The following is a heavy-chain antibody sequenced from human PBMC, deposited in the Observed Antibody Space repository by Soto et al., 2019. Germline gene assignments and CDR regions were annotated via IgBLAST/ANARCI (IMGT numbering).Heavy chain of an antibody. CDR2: INSSGRA. V-gene: IGHV4-39*01. CDR3: ARLSAGRPVYLDP. D-gene: IGHD2-2*02. J-gene: IGHJ5*02. Sequence: QLQLQESGPGLVKPSETLSLTCTVSGTSISSSDYYWGWIRQPPGKGLEWIGSINSSGRAYYSPSLKSPITISVHTSKNQCCLKLTSATAADTAVYYCARLSAGRPVYLDPWGQGTIVSVSS. CDR1: GTSISSSDYY.